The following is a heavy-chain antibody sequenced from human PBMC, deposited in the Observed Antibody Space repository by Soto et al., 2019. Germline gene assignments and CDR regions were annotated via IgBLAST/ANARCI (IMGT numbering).Heavy chain of an antibody. CDR2: IITLFGTA. J-gene: IGHJ4*02. V-gene: IGHV1-69*01. Sequence: VQLMQSGAEVKQPGSSVKVSCKASGGTCSSHSINWVRQAPGQGLEWMGGIITLFGTANYAQNFQGRVTITADQSTSTAYMELNSLRSADTAVYYCAREVGYGDYSAALLHWGQGTLVTVSS. CDR1: GGTCSSHS. D-gene: IGHD4-17*01. CDR3: AREVGYGDYSAALLH.